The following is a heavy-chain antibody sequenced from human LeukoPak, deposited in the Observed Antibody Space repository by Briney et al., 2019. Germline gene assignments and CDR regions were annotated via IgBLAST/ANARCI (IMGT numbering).Heavy chain of an antibody. CDR3: ARLAAAGTYDAFDI. Sequence: GASVKVSCKASGYTFTSYGIGWVRQAPGQGLEWMGGIIPIFGTANYAQKFQGRVTITADESTSTAYMELSSLRSEDTAVYYCARLAAAGTYDAFDIWGQGTMVTVSS. D-gene: IGHD6-13*01. J-gene: IGHJ3*02. CDR2: IIPIFGTA. V-gene: IGHV1-69*13. CDR1: GYTFTSYG.